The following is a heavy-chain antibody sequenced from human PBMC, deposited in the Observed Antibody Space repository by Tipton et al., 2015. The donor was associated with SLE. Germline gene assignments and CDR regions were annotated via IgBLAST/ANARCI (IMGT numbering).Heavy chain of an antibody. Sequence: TLSLTCTVSGGSINNYYWSWIRQPPGKGLEWIGYIYYSGSTNYNPSLKSRVTISVDTSKNQFSLNLNSVTAADTAFYYCTRVMTGSRSDFWGRGTLVTVSP. D-gene: IGHD1-26*01. J-gene: IGHJ4*02. CDR1: GGSINNYY. V-gene: IGHV4-59*12. CDR2: IYYSGST. CDR3: TRVMTGSRSDF.